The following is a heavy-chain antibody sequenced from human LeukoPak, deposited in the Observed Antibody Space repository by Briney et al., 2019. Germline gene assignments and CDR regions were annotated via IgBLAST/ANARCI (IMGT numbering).Heavy chain of an antibody. Sequence: SVKVSCKASGGTFISYAISWVRQAPGQGLEWMGGIIPIFGTANYAQKFQGRVTITADESTSTAYMELSSLRSEDTAVYYCARGRGGYSYGYWFDPWGQGTLVTVSS. CDR2: IIPIFGTA. CDR3: ARGRGGYSYGYWFDP. D-gene: IGHD5-18*01. J-gene: IGHJ5*02. CDR1: GGTFISYA. V-gene: IGHV1-69*01.